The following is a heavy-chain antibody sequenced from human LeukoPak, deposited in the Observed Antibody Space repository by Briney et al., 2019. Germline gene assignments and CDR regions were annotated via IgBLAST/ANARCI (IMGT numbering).Heavy chain of an antibody. CDR1: GGSINSTTYY. V-gene: IGHV4-39*07. D-gene: IGHD6-13*01. Sequence: SETLSLTCTVSGGSINSTTYYWGWIRQPPGKGLEWIGSIYYSGSTYFNPSLKSRVTISVDTSKNQFSLKLSSVTAADTAVYYCASGGGYSSSWPSAGADAFDIWGQGTMVTVSS. CDR3: ASGGGYSSSWPSAGADAFDI. J-gene: IGHJ3*02. CDR2: IYYSGST.